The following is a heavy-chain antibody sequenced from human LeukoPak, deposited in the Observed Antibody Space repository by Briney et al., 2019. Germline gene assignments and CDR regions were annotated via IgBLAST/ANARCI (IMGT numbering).Heavy chain of an antibody. CDR2: VRQDGGQK. D-gene: IGHD1-1*01. J-gene: IGHJ4*02. Sequence: GGSLRLFCAASGFTFRSYWMTWVRHAPGKGLEWVANVRQDGGQKYYVYSVKGRFTISRDNAESSLYLQMNSLRAEDTAVYYCGTQRSTGAIDYWGQGTLVTVSS. CDR1: GFTFRSYW. CDR3: GTQRSTGAIDY. V-gene: IGHV3-7*01.